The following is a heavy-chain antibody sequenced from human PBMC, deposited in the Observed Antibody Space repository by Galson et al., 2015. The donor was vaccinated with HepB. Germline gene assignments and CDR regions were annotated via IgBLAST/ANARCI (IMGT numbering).Heavy chain of an antibody. CDR3: ATHYYGSGSYNADAFDI. CDR1: GYTFTSYA. Sequence: SVKVSCKASGYTFTSYAMHWVRQAPGQRLEWMGWINAGNGNTKYSQKFQGRVTITRDTSASTAYMELSSLRSEDTAVYYCATHYYGSGSYNADAFDIWGQGTMVTVSS. D-gene: IGHD3-10*01. J-gene: IGHJ3*02. CDR2: INAGNGNT. V-gene: IGHV1-3*01.